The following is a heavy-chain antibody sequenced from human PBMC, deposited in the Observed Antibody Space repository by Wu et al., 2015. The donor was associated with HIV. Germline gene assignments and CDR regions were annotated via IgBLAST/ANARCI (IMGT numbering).Heavy chain of an antibody. Sequence: QVQLVQSGAEMKKPGASVNISCEASGYAFTSYYIHWVRQAPGQGLEWLGLINPGIGSTYYAEKFQGRVTMTRDTSISTAYMELSRLRSDDTAVYYCARDMGHDYGESSSGGGVWYVWGRRDRRSTVSS. CDR2: INPGIGST. J-gene: IGHJ6*02. CDR3: ARDMGHDYGESSSGGGVWYV. D-gene: IGHD4-17*01. V-gene: IGHV1-46*01. CDR1: GYAFTSYY.